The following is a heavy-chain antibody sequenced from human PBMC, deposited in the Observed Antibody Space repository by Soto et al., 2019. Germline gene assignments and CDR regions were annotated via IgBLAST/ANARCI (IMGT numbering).Heavy chain of an antibody. CDR1: GGSISSGDYY. D-gene: IGHD6-19*01. J-gene: IGHJ4*02. CDR3: ARAQSIAVAGTLFDY. CDR2: IYYSGST. Sequence: PSETLSLTCTVSGGSISSGDYYWSWIRQPPGKGLEWIGYIYYSGSTYYDPSLKSRVTISVDTSKNQFSLKLSSVTAADTAVYYCARAQSIAVAGTLFDYWGQGTLVTVSS. V-gene: IGHV4-30-4*01.